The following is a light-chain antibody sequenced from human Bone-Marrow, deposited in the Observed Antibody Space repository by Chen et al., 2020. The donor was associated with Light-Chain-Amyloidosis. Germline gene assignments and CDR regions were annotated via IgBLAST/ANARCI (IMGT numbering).Light chain of an antibody. CDR2: GNN. J-gene: IGLJ1*01. CDR1: SSNIGAYYD. Sequence: QSVLTQPPSVSGAPGQRVTISCTGSSSNIGAYYDVHWYQQLPGTAPKLLIYGNNNRPSGVPDRFAGSKSGTSASLAITENQAEDEADYYCQAYDSSLSGYVFGTGTKVNVL. V-gene: IGLV1-40*01. CDR3: QAYDSSLSGYV.